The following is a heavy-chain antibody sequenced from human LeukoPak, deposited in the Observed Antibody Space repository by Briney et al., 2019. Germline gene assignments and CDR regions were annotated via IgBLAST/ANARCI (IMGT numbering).Heavy chain of an antibody. CDR2: IYCSGST. D-gene: IGHD3-10*01. J-gene: IGHJ4*02. CDR3: ARARYYYGSGSYYPYYFDY. CDR1: GGSISSGGYY. V-gene: IGHV4-61*08. Sequence: SETLSLTCTVSGGSISSGGYYWSWIRQPPGKGLEWIGYIYCSGSTNYNPPLKSRVTISVDTSKNQFSLKLSSVTAADTAVYYCARARYYYGSGSYYPYYFDYWGQGTLVTVSS.